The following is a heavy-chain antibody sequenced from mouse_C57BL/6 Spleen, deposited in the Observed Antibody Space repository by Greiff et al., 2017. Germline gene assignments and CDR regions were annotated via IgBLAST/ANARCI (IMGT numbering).Heavy chain of an antibody. D-gene: IGHD5-5*01. V-gene: IGHV1-82*01. CDR1: GYAFSSSW. CDR2: IYPGDGDT. Sequence: VQLQESGPELVKPGASVKISCKASGYAFSSSWMNWVKQRPGKGLEWIGRIYPGDGDTNYNGKFKGKATLTADKSSSTAYMQLSSLTSEDSAVYFCARGLPDRDFDYWGQGTTLTVSS. J-gene: IGHJ2*01. CDR3: ARGLPDRDFDY.